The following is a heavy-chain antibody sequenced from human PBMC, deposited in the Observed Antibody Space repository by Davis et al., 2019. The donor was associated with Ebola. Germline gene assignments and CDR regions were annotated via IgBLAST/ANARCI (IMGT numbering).Heavy chain of an antibody. CDR2: IVVGSGNT. Sequence: SVKVSCKASGFTFTSSAVQWVRQARGQRLEWIGWIVVGSGNTNYAQKFQERVTITRDMSTSTAYMELSRLRSDDTAVYYCARDKQLADYYYYGMDVWGQGTTVTVSS. CDR3: ARDKQLADYYYYGMDV. D-gene: IGHD6-6*01. CDR1: GFTFTSSA. J-gene: IGHJ6*02. V-gene: IGHV1-58*01.